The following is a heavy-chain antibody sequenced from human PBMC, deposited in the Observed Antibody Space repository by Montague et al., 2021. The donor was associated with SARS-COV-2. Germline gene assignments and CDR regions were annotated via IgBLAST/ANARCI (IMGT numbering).Heavy chain of an antibody. CDR2: INYGGST. J-gene: IGHJ4*02. D-gene: IGHD1-1*01. Sequence: SETLSLTCAVYGGSFSDYHWTWIRQSPGGGLEWIGKINYGGSTKYNTSLRSGVTISIETSKNQFPLKLTSVTAADTAVYYCARGAPGYWGQGTLVTVSS. CDR3: ARGAPGY. V-gene: IGHV4-34*01. CDR1: GGSFSDYH.